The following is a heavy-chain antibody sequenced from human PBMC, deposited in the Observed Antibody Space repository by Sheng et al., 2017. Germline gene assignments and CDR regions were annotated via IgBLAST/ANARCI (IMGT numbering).Heavy chain of an antibody. Sequence: EVQLVESGGGLVRPGGSLRLSCAASGFTFSGYWMHWVRQVPGKGLEWVAHVDQEGSGRSYADFVKGRFSISRENDKDTVYLQMSSLRVEDTAVYYCVRDLQEPFKGLRMGWFDAWATEPWSPSPQ. CDR1: GFTFSGYW. CDR3: VRDLQEPFKGLRMGWFDA. V-gene: IGHV3-74*01. CDR2: VDQEGSGR. J-gene: IGHJ5*01. D-gene: IGHD1-26*01.